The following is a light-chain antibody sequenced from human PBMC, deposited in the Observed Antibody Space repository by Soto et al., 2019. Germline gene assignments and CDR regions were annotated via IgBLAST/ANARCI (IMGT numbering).Light chain of an antibody. J-gene: IGKJ2*01. CDR3: QHYYNYPPT. Sequence: AIRMTQSPSSLSASIGDRVTITCRASHVVSNYLAWYQQKPGKAPKVLIYAASCLQSGVPSRFSGSGSGTDFSLTISFLQSEDFATYYCQHYYNYPPTFGQGTTLQMK. CDR1: HVVSNY. V-gene: IGKV1-8*01. CDR2: AAS.